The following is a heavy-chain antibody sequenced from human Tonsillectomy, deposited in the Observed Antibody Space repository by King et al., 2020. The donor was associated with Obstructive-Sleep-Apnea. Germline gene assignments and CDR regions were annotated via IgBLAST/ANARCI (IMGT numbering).Heavy chain of an antibody. CDR1: GFSLTTHAMC. D-gene: IGHD6-13*01. V-gene: IGHV2-70*01. J-gene: IGHJ4*02. CDR3: GRIVEGGSWYALDY. Sequence: TLKESGPALVKPTQTLTLTCTFSGFSLTTHAMCVSWIRQPPGTALEWLALIDWYDDKYFSTSIKTSLTISKDTPKNQVVLTVTNMDTVDTATYYCGRIVEGGSWYALDYWGQGTLVTVSS. CDR2: IDWYDDK.